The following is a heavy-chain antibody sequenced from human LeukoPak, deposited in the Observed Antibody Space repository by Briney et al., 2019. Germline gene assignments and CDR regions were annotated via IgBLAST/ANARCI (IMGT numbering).Heavy chain of an antibody. CDR3: ANYGDYYYFYY. D-gene: IGHD4-17*01. J-gene: IGHJ4*02. Sequence: PGRSLRLSCAASGFTFSSYGMHWVRQAPGKGLEWVAVISYDGSNKYSAGSVKGRFTISRDNSKNTLYLQMNSLRAEDTAVYYCANYGDYYYFYYWGQGTLVTVSS. CDR2: ISYDGSNK. CDR1: GFTFSSYG. V-gene: IGHV3-30*18.